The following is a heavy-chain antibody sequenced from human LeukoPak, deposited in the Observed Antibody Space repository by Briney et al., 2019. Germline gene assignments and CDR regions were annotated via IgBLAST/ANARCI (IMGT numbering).Heavy chain of an antibody. CDR2: IYTSGGT. J-gene: IGHJ4*02. V-gene: IGHV4-61*02. CDR1: GGSISSGNYY. D-gene: IGHD2-15*01. CDR3: ARVGEYCSGGSCYGFGRYFDY. Sequence: SETLSLTCTVSGGSISSGNYYWSWIRQPAGKGLEWIGRIYTSGGTNYNPSLKSRVTISVDTSKNQFSLKLSSVTAADTAVYYCARVGEYCSGGSCYGFGRYFDYWGQGTLVTVSS.